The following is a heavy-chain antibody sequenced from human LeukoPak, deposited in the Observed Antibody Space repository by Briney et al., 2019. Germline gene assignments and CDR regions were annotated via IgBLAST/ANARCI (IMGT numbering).Heavy chain of an antibody. V-gene: IGHV4-34*01. D-gene: IGHD6-13*01. CDR2: IYHSGST. CDR1: GGSFSGYY. Sequence: PSETLSLTCAVYGGSFSGYYWSWIRQPPGKGLEWIGEIYHSGSTNYNPSLKSRVTISVDKSKNQFSLKLSSVTAADTAVYYCARGPEYSSSWYTYYYYYMEVWGKGTTVTVSS. J-gene: IGHJ6*03. CDR3: ARGPEYSSSWYTYYYYYMEV.